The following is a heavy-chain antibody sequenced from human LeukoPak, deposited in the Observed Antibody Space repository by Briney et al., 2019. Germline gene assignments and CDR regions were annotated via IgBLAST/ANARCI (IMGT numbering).Heavy chain of an antibody. V-gene: IGHV3-21*01. Sequence: GGSLRLSCAASGFTFSSYSMNWVRQAPGKGLEWVSSISSSSSYIYYADSVKGRFTISRDNAKNSLYLQMNSLRAEETAVYYCARESHGDHTGDYWGQGTLVTVSS. CDR2: ISSSSSYI. CDR3: ARESHGDHTGDY. CDR1: GFTFSSYS. J-gene: IGHJ4*02. D-gene: IGHD4-17*01.